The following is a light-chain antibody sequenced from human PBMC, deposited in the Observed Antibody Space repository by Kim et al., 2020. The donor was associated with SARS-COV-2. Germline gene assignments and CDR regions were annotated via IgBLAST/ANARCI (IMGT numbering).Light chain of an antibody. CDR3: QVWDSTIDHRVV. CDR2: YDS. J-gene: IGLJ3*02. V-gene: IGLV3-21*04. CDR1: NIGSKS. Sequence: SYELTQPHSVSVAPGKTASISCGGNNIGSKSVHWCQQKPGQAPVLVISYDSDRPSGIPERFSGSNSGNTATLTIRRVEAGDEADCYCQVWDSTIDHRVVFGGGTQLTVL.